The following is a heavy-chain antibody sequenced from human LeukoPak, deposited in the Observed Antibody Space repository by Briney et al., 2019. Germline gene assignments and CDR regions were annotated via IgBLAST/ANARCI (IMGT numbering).Heavy chain of an antibody. J-gene: IGHJ4*02. CDR2: ISSSGSTI. CDR3: ASARQAYDILTGYYSRDY. D-gene: IGHD3-9*01. V-gene: IGHV3-48*03. CDR1: GFTFSSYE. Sequence: GGSLRLSCAASGFTFSSYEMNWVRQVPGKGLEWVSYISSSGSTIYYADSVKGRFTISRDNAKNSLYLQMNSLRAEDTAVYYCASARQAYDILTGYYSRDYWGQGTLVTVSS.